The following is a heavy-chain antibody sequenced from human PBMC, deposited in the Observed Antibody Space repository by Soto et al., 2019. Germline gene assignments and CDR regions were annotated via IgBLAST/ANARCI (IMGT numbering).Heavy chain of an antibody. CDR3: ARLSEESSSSNYYYFFMDV. CDR2: MNPQTGNT. D-gene: IGHD6-6*01. J-gene: IGHJ6*03. Sequence: QVQLVQSGAEVKKPGASMKVSCKASGYTFTNYDITWVRQATGQGLEWMGWMNPQTGNTGYAENFQGSVTMTRNTSISTAYVELSGLRSEDTAVYYCARLSEESSSSNYYYFFMDVWGKGTTVTVS. V-gene: IGHV1-8*02. CDR1: GYTFTNYD.